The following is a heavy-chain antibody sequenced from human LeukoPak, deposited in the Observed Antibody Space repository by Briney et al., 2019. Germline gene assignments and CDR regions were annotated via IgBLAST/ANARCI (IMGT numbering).Heavy chain of an antibody. V-gene: IGHV4-61*01. CDR3: ARGGRYSGYDSFSPGDF. D-gene: IGHD5-12*01. CDR2: IYYSGST. J-gene: IGHJ4*02. Sequence: SETLCLTCAVSGGSVSSGSYYGSWIRQPPGKGLEWIGYIYYSGSTNYNPPLKSRVTISVDTSKNQFSLKLSSVTAADTAVYYCARGGRYSGYDSFSPGDFWGQGPLVTVSA. CDR1: GGSVSSGSYY.